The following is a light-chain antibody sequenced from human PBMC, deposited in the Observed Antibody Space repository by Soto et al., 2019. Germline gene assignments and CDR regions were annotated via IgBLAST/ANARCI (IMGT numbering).Light chain of an antibody. CDR1: QSISSW. J-gene: IGKJ2*01. V-gene: IGKV1-5*01. CDR3: QQYNTYSYT. Sequence: DIQMTQSPSALSASVGDRVTITCRASQSISSWLAWYQQKPGKAPNLLIYDASSLESRVPSRFSGSGSGTEFTLTISGLRPDDFATYYCQQYNTYSYTFGQGTKLEIK. CDR2: DAS.